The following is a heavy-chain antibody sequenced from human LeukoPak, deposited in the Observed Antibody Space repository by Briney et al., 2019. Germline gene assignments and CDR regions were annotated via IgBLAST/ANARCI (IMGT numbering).Heavy chain of an antibody. J-gene: IGHJ4*02. V-gene: IGHV3-33*01. CDR3: ARARDSSLYPGPSLDY. Sequence: PGGSLRLSCAASGFTFSSYGMHWVRQAPGKGLEWVAVIWYDGSNKYYADSVKGRFTISRDNSKNTLYLQMNSLRAEDTAVYYCARARDSSLYPGPSLDYWGQGTLVTVSS. CDR2: IWYDGSNK. D-gene: IGHD3-22*01. CDR1: GFTFSSYG.